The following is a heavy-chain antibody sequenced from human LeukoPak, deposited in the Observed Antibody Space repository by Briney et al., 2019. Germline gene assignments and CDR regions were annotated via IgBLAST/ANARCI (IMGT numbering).Heavy chain of an antibody. CDR1: GFTFSTYS. J-gene: IGHJ4*02. Sequence: AGGSLRLSCAASGFTFSTYSMNWVRQAPGKGLEWVAFISTSNSFKYYADSLKGRFNISRDNAKNSVYLQMNSLRAEDTAVYYCARDRFGGWSSGVFDSWGEGTLVTVSS. V-gene: IGHV3-21*01. CDR3: ARDRFGGWSSGVFDS. CDR2: ISTSNSFK. D-gene: IGHD6-19*01.